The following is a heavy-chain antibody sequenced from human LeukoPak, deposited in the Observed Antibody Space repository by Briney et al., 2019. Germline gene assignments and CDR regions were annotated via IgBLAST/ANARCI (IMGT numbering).Heavy chain of an antibody. CDR2: ISYDGSNK. J-gene: IGHJ4*02. D-gene: IGHD4-11*01. V-gene: IGHV3-30*04. CDR3: ARIFSNYVLFFDY. Sequence: GGSLRLSCAASGFTFSSYAMHWVRQAPGKGLEWVAVISYDGSNKYYADSVKGRFTISRDNSKNTLYLQMNSLRAEDTAVYYCARIFSNYVLFFDYWGQGTLVTVSS. CDR1: GFTFSSYA.